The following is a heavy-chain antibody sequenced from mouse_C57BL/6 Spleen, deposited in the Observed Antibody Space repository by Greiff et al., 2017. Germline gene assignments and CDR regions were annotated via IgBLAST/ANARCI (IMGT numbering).Heavy chain of an antibody. CDR2: IDPSDSYT. CDR1: GYTFTSYW. J-gene: IGHJ4*01. Sequence: QVQLQQPGAELVMPGASVKLSCKASGYTFTSYWMPWVKQRPGQGLEWIGEIDPSDSYTNYNQKFKGKSTLTVDTSSSTAYMQLSSLTSEDSAVSYVARAGAYYSNPYAMDYWGQGTSVTVSS. CDR3: ARAGAYYSNPYAMDY. D-gene: IGHD2-5*01. V-gene: IGHV1-69*01.